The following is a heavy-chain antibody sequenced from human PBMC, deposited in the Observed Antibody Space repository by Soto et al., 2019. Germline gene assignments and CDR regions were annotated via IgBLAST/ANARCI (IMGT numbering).Heavy chain of an antibody. J-gene: IGHJ4*02. V-gene: IGHV3-23*01. Sequence: PVGSLRLSCAASGFTFSSYAMSWVRQAPGKGLEWVSAISGSGGSTYYADSVKGRFTISRDNSKNTLYLQMNSLRAEDTAVYYCAKGPRPLSRRVYFDYWGQGTLVTVSS. CDR1: GFTFSSYA. CDR2: ISGSGGST. D-gene: IGHD2-2*01. CDR3: AKGPRPLSRRVYFDY.